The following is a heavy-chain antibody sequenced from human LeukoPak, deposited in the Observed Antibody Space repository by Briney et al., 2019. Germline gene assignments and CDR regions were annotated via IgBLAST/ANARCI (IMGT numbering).Heavy chain of an antibody. CDR3: ARDAIYCGGSCRALNAFDI. CDR1: GYTFTGYH. Sequence: ASVKVSCKASGYTFTGYHMHWVRQAPGQGLEGRGWINPNSGGTNYAQKFQGRVTMTRDTSISTAYMELSRLRSDDTAVYYCARDAIYCGGSCRALNAFDIWGQGTMVTVSS. CDR2: INPNSGGT. D-gene: IGHD2-15*01. V-gene: IGHV1-2*02. J-gene: IGHJ3*02.